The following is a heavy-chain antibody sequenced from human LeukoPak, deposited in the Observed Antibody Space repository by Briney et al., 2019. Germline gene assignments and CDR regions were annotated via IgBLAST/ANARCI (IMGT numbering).Heavy chain of an antibody. CDR3: ARGLYGDSIDYYYYGMDV. Sequence: SETLSLTCTVSGGSISSYYWSWIRQPPGKGLEWIGYIYYSGSTNYNPSLKSRVTISVDTSKNQFSLKLSSVTAADTAVYYCARGLYGDSIDYYYYGMDVWGQGTTVTVSS. D-gene: IGHD4-17*01. V-gene: IGHV4-59*01. CDR2: IYYSGST. CDR1: GGSISSYY. J-gene: IGHJ6*02.